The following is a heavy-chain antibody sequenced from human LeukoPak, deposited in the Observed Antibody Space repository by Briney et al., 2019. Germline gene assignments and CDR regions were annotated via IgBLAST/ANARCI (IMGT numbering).Heavy chain of an antibody. CDR2: INQDGSQT. CDR1: GFTFSSYW. CDR3: ATDGRSGRHDFDY. Sequence: PGGSLRLSCAASGFTFSSYWMSWVREAPGKGLEWVANINQDGSQTYYEDSVKGRFTISRDNAKNSMYLQMNSLRAEDTAVNFCATDGRSGRHDFDYWGQGTLVTVSS. D-gene: IGHD3-10*01. J-gene: IGHJ4*02. V-gene: IGHV3-7*01.